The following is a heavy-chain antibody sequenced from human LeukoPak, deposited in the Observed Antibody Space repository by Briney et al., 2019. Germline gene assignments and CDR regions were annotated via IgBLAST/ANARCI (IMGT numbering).Heavy chain of an antibody. V-gene: IGHV1-8*02. CDR2: MNPNSGNT. CDR3: AREASGIAAAGTPLGY. D-gene: IGHD6-13*01. Sequence: ASVKVSCKASGYTFTSYGISWVRQATGQGLEWMGWMNPNSGNTGYAQKFQGRVTMTRNTSISTAYMELSSLRSEDTAVYYCAREASGIAAAGTPLGYWGQGTLVTVSS. CDR1: GYTFTSYG. J-gene: IGHJ4*02.